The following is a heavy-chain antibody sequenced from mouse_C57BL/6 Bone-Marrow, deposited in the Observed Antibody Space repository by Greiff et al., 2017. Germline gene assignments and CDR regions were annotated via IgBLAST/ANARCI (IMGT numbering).Heavy chain of an antibody. Sequence: VQLQQSGPELVKPGASVKMSCKASGYTFTDYNMHWVKQSHGKSLEWIGYINPNNGGTSYNQKFKGTATLTVNKSSSTAYMELRSLTSEDSAVYYCARERYYYGSSFYWYFDVWGTGTTVTVSS. J-gene: IGHJ1*03. CDR3: ARERYYYGSSFYWYFDV. CDR2: INPNNGGT. V-gene: IGHV1-22*01. D-gene: IGHD1-1*01. CDR1: GYTFTDYN.